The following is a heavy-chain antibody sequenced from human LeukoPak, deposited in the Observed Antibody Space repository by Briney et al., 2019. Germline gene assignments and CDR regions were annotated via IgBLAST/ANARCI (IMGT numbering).Heavy chain of an antibody. J-gene: IGHJ3*02. CDR3: ARALGAFDI. CDR1: GGSISSSSYY. V-gene: IGHV4-39*01. CDR2: LYYSGST. Sequence: SETLSLTCTVSGGSISSSSYYWGWIRQPPGKGLEWIGSLYYSGSTYYNPSLKSRVTISVDTSKNQLSLKLNSVTAADTAVYYCARALGAFDIWGQGTMVTVS.